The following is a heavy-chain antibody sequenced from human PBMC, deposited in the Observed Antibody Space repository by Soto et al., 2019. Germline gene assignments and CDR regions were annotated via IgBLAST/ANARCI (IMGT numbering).Heavy chain of an antibody. CDR2: MSSDGSKI. Sequence: QVQLVESGGGAVQPGESLRLSCVASGFDFTYYAMHWVRQAPGKGLESVAVMSSDGSKIHHTDSVKGRFTISRDNSKNPLYLQMNSLRKGDTAVYFCAKDGGVGGTLGLFDYWGQGTLVSVSS. CDR1: GFDFTYYA. D-gene: IGHD1-26*01. V-gene: IGHV3-30*18. J-gene: IGHJ4*02. CDR3: AKDGGVGGTLGLFDY.